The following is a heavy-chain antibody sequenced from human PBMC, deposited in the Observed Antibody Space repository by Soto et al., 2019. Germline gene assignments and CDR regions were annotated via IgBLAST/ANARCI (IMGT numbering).Heavy chain of an antibody. CDR1: GFTFSSYS. D-gene: IGHD2-15*01. CDR2: ISSSSTSK. J-gene: IGHJ5*02. V-gene: IGHV3-48*01. Sequence: EVQLVESGGGLVQPGGSLRLSCAASGFTFSSYSMNWVRQAPGKGLEWVSYISSSSTSKYYADSVKGRFTISRDNAKNSLYLHMSSLRAEDTAVYYCARDGCSGSNCLNWFDPWGQGTLGTVSS. CDR3: ARDGCSGSNCLNWFDP.